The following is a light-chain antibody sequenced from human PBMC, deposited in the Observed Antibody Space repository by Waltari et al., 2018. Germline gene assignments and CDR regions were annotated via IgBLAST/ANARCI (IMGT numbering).Light chain of an antibody. CDR3: QHRGTWPLS. CDR1: QIVNKY. V-gene: IGKV3-11*01. Sequence: EIVLPHSPATLSMSPGQSAPLSCRASQIVNKYLAWYQQRPGQAPRLLIYDASNRATGIPARFSGSGSGTEFTLTISSLEPEDFALYYCQHRGTWPLSFGPGTTV. CDR2: DAS. J-gene: IGKJ3*01.